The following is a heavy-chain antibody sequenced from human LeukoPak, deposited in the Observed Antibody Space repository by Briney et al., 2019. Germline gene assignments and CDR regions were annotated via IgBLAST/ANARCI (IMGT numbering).Heavy chain of an antibody. CDR1: GYTFTSYG. CDR3: AREWGEGDYYGSEQGY. J-gene: IGHJ4*02. Sequence: ASVKVSCKASGYTFTSYGISWVRQAPGQGLEWMGRISAYNGNTNYAQKFQGRVTMTRDTSISTAYMELSRLRSDDTAVYYCAREWGEGDYYGSEQGYWGQGTLVTVSS. V-gene: IGHV1-18*01. CDR2: ISAYNGNT. D-gene: IGHD3-10*01.